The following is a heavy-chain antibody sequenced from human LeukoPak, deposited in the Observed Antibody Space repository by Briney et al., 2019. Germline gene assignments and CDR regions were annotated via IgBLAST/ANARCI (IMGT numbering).Heavy chain of an antibody. D-gene: IGHD4-17*01. CDR3: ARDSSRSAGGGDYALDY. Sequence: PSETLSLTCTVSGGSISSYYWSWLRQPPGKGLEWIGYIYYSGSTNYNPSLKSRVTISVDTSKNQFSLKLSSVTAADTAVYYCARDSSRSAGGGDYALDYWGQGTLVTVSS. V-gene: IGHV4-59*01. J-gene: IGHJ4*02. CDR2: IYYSGST. CDR1: GGSISSYY.